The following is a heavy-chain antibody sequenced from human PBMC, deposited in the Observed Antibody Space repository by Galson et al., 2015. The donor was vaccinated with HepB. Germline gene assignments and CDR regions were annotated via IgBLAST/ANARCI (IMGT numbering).Heavy chain of an antibody. J-gene: IGHJ6*03. CDR3: ARDPWYCSSTSCHVRSLYYYYYMDV. V-gene: IGHV1-2*02. Sequence: SVKVSCKASGYTFTGYYMHWVRQAPGQGLEWMGWINPNSGGTNYAQKFQGRVTMTRDTSISAAYMELSRLRSDDTAVYYCARDPWYCSSTSCHVRSLYYYYYMDVCGKGTTVTVSS. CDR2: INPNSGGT. CDR1: GYTFTGYY. D-gene: IGHD2-2*01.